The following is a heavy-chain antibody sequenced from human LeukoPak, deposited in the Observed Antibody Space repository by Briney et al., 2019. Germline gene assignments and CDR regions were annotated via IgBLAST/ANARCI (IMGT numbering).Heavy chain of an antibody. V-gene: IGHV4-59*01. CDR2: IYYGGST. J-gene: IGHJ6*03. CDR3: AREKRDYGGNPPYYYYYMDV. CDR1: GGSISSYY. Sequence: PSETLSLTCTVSGGSISSYYWSWIRQPPGKGLEWIGYIYYGGSTNYNPSLKSRVTISVDTSKNQFSLKLSSVTAADTAVYYCAREKRDYGGNPPYYYYYMDVWGKGTTVTVSS. D-gene: IGHD4-23*01.